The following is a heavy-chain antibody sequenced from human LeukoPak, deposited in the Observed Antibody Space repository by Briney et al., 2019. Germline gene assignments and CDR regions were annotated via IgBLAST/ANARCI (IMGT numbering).Heavy chain of an antibody. Sequence: ASVKVSCQASGYTFTSYGISWVRQAPGQGVEGMGWISAYNGNTNYAQKLQGRVTMTTDTSTSTAYMELRSLRSDDTAVYYCARDGVVPLAKAIDYWGQGTLVTVSS. CDR1: GYTFTSYG. D-gene: IGHD2-2*01. J-gene: IGHJ4*02. V-gene: IGHV1-18*01. CDR2: ISAYNGNT. CDR3: ARDGVVPLAKAIDY.